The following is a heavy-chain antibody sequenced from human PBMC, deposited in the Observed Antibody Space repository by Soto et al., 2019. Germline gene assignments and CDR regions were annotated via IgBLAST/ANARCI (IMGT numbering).Heavy chain of an antibody. CDR3: ARQSYYDSTHGAFDI. J-gene: IGHJ3*02. Sequence: PSETLSLTCTVSGGSISSGGYYWSWIRQHPGKGLEWIGYIYYSGSTYYNPSLKSRVTISVDTSKNQFSLKLSSVTAADTAVYYCARQSYYDSTHGAFDIWGQGTMVTVSS. V-gene: IGHV4-31*03. CDR2: IYYSGST. D-gene: IGHD3-22*01. CDR1: GGSISSGGYY.